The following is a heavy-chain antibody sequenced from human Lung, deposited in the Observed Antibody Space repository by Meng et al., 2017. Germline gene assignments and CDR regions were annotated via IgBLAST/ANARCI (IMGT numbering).Heavy chain of an antibody. CDR3: ARGGTGVNLSY. J-gene: IGHJ4*02. Sequence: QLRGAGPGAGAPSDNLSLTLTVSGHSDSSGGHYWSLIRQPPGKGLEWIGYVYFSGSTNYNPPLSGRVTISLDTSKTQFSLKLNSVTAADTAVYYCARGGTGVNLSYWGPGTLVTVSS. V-gene: IGHV4-61*08. CDR1: GHSDSSGGHY. D-gene: IGHD3-10*01. CDR2: VYFSGST.